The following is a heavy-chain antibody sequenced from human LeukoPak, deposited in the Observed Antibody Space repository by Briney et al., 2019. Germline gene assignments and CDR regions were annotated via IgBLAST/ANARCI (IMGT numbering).Heavy chain of an antibody. Sequence: ASVKVSCEASGGTFSSYAISWVRQAPGQGLEWMGGIIPIFGTANYAQKFRGRVTITADESTSTAYMELSSLRSEDTAVYYCARRWGYCSSTSCYYYYYYMDVWGKGTTVTVSS. J-gene: IGHJ6*03. D-gene: IGHD2-2*01. CDR3: ARRWGYCSSTSCYYYYYYMDV. V-gene: IGHV1-69*13. CDR2: IIPIFGTA. CDR1: GGTFSSYA.